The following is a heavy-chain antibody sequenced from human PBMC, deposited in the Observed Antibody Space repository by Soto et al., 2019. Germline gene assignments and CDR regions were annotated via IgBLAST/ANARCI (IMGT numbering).Heavy chain of an antibody. J-gene: IGHJ4*02. D-gene: IGHD4-17*01. CDR2: IYYSGST. Sequence: PSETLSLTCTVSGGSISSYYWSWIRQPPGKGLEWIGYIYYSGSTNYNPSLKSRVTISVDTSKNQFSLKLSSVTAADTAVYYCARVITTTVSYYFDYWGQGTLVTVS. CDR1: GGSISSYY. CDR3: ARVITTTVSYYFDY. V-gene: IGHV4-59*08.